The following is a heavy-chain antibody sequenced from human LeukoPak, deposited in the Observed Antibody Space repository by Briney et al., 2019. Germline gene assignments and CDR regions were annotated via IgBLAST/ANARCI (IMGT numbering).Heavy chain of an antibody. CDR2: INYSGTT. V-gene: IGHV4-34*01. D-gene: IGHD3/OR15-3a*01. J-gene: IGHJ4*02. CDR1: GGSFSGNY. CDR3: TNYDF. Sequence: PSETLSLTCAVYGGSFSGNYWTWIRQPPGKGLEWIGEINYSGTTNYNPSLESRVTMSIDTSKNQFSLKLRSVTAADTAVYYCTNYDFWGQGTLVSVSS.